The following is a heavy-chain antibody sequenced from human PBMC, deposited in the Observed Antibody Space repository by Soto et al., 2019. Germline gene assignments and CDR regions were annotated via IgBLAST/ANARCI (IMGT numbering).Heavy chain of an antibody. CDR2: ISWNSGSI. J-gene: IGHJ3*02. CDR3: AKDQTGSSDAFDI. CDR1: GFTFDDYA. V-gene: IGHV3-9*01. D-gene: IGHD6-13*01. Sequence: EVQLVESGGGLVQPGRSLRLSCAASGFTFDDYAMHWVRQAPGKGLEWVSGISWNSGSIGYADSVKGRFTISRDNAKNSLYLQMNSLRAEDTALYYCAKDQTGSSDAFDIWGQGTMVTVSS.